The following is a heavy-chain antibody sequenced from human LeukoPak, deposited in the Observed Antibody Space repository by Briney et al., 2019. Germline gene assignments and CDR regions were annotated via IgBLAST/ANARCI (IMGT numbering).Heavy chain of an antibody. CDR1: GFSSSTYA. V-gene: IGHV3-23*01. J-gene: IGHJ5*02. CDR3: AKDLHYGYGRWEFDP. CDR2: MIGSGTT. Sequence: GGSLRLSCAASGFSSSTYAMAWVRQAAGKGLEWVAGMIGSGTTYYADTVQGRFTISRDNSKNTVYLQMNSLRVEDTAIYYGAKDLHYGYGRWEFDPWGQGTLVTVSS. D-gene: IGHD4-17*01.